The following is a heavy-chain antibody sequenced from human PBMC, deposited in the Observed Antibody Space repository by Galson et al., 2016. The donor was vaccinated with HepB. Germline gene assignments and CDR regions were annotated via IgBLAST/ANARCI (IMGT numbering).Heavy chain of an antibody. CDR1: GFTFDDFA. V-gene: IGHV3-9*01. D-gene: IGHD5-12*01. CDR3: AKSPSRSVATHEAFDI. J-gene: IGHJ3*02. CDR2: ISWNGGSM. Sequence: SLRLSCAASGFTFDDFAIHWVRQGPGKGLEWVSGISWNGGSMYYADSVKGRFTISRDNAKKSLYLQMDSLKTEDTAFYYCAKSPSRSVATHEAFDIWGQGTMVTVSS.